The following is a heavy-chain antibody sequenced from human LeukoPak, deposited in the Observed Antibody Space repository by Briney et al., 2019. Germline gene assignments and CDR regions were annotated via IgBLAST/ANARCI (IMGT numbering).Heavy chain of an antibody. J-gene: IGHJ6*03. V-gene: IGHV1-69*05. CDR1: GGTFSSYA. CDR2: IIPIFCTA. CDR3: ASRNYDFWSAPRGYYYYYMDV. Sequence: SVKVSCKASGGTFSSYAISWVRQAPGQGLDWMGRIIPIFCTANYAQKFQGRVTITTDESTSTAYMELSSLRSEDTAVYYCASRNYDFWSAPRGYYYYYMDVWGKGTTVTVSS. D-gene: IGHD3-3*01.